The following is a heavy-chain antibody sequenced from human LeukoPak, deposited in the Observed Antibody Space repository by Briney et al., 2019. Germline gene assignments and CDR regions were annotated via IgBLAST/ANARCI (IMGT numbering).Heavy chain of an antibody. CDR3: ARGGTRPDYYFDY. Sequence: SETLSLTCIVSGGSISNYYWSWIRQPPGKGLEWIGYIYYSGSTNYNPSLKSRVTISVDTSKNQFSLKLSSVTAADTAVYYCARGGTRPDYYFDYWGQGTLFTVSS. V-gene: IGHV4-59*01. D-gene: IGHD2-2*01. CDR2: IYYSGST. J-gene: IGHJ4*02. CDR1: GGSISNYY.